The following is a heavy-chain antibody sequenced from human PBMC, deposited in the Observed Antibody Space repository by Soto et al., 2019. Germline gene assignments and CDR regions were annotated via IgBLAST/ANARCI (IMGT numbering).Heavy chain of an antibody. D-gene: IGHD2-8*01. J-gene: IGHJ5*02. CDR2: ISYDGSNK. CDR3: ARDRGRYCTNGVCFSWFDP. Sequence: GGSLRLSCAASGFTFSSYAMHWVRQAPGKGLEWVAVISYDGSNKYYADSVKGRFTISRDNSKNTLYLQMNSLRAEDTAVYYCARDRGRYCTNGVCFSWFDPWGQGTLVTVSS. CDR1: GFTFSSYA. V-gene: IGHV3-30-3*01.